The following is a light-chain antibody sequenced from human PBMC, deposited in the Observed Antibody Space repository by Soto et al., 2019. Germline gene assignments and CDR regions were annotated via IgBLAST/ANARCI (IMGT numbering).Light chain of an antibody. J-gene: IGLJ2*01. CDR2: GNI. Sequence: QSVLTQPPSVSGAPGQRVTISCTGSSSHIGAGYDVHWYQQLPGKAPQLLIYGNIKRPSGVPDRVSGSESVTSASLAITGLQAEDEADYYCHSYDSSMRVVFGGGTKLTVL. V-gene: IGLV1-40*01. CDR3: HSYDSSMRVV. CDR1: SSHIGAGYD.